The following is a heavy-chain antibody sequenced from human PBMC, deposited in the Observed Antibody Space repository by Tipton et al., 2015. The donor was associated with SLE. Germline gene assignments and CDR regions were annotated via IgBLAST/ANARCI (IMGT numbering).Heavy chain of an antibody. D-gene: IGHD3-10*01. J-gene: IGHJ3*02. CDR3: ARAGEARALDAFDI. CDR1: GGSISSYY. V-gene: IGHV4-4*07. CDR2: IYTSGST. Sequence: TLSLTCTVSGGSISSYYWSWIRQPAGKGLEWIGRIYTSGSTNYNPSLKSRVTMSVDTSKNQFSLKLSSVTAADTAVYYCARAGEARALDAFDIWGQGTMVTVSS.